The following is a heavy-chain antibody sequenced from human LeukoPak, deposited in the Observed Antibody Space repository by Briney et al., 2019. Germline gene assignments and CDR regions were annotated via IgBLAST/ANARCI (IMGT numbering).Heavy chain of an antibody. V-gene: IGHV3-73*01. CDR3: TSLIVGATRVDY. Sequence: PGGSLRLSCAASGFTFSGSAMPWVRQASGKGLEWVGRIRSKANSYASAYAASVKGRFTISRDDSKNTAYLQMNSLKTEDTAVYYCTSLIVGATRVDYWGQGTLVTVSS. D-gene: IGHD1-26*01. CDR2: IRSKANSYAS. J-gene: IGHJ4*02. CDR1: GFTFSGSA.